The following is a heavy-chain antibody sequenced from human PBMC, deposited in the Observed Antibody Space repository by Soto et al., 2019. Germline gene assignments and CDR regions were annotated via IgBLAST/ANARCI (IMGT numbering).Heavy chain of an antibody. V-gene: IGHV1-69*01. D-gene: IGHD4-4*01. Sequence: QVQLVQSGAEVKKVVSSVKVSCKASGGTFSRYPIAWVRQAPGHGLEWMGQIIPIFGTISHAQNFQGRITITADESTSTAYMELSSLRSDDTAVYYCARPRTVAATKGYDYWGQGTLVTVSS. CDR3: ARPRTVAATKGYDY. CDR2: IIPIFGTI. J-gene: IGHJ4*02. CDR1: GGTFSRYP.